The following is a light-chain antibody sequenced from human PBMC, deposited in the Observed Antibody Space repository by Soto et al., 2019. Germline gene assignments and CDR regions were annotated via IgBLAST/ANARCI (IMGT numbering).Light chain of an antibody. CDR2: RDS. CDR1: NIGSKN. CDR3: QVWDSFTGV. J-gene: IGLJ2*01. Sequence: SSELTQPLSVSVALGQTARITCGGNNIGSKNVHWYQQKPGQAPVLVIYRDSNRPSGIPERFSGSNSGNTATLTISRAQAGDEADYYCQVWDSFTGVFGGGTKLTVL. V-gene: IGLV3-9*01.